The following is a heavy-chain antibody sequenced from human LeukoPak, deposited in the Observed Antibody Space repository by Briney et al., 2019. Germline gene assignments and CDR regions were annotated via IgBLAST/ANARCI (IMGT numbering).Heavy chain of an antibody. CDR3: ARGITTVTTPRGFDY. J-gene: IGHJ4*02. CDR2: INHSRST. Sequence: SETLSLTCAVYGGSFSGYYWSWIRQPPGKGLEWIGEINHSRSTNYNPSLKSRVTISVDTSKNQFSLKLSSVTAADTAVYYCARGITTVTTPRGFDYWGQGTLVTVSS. D-gene: IGHD4-17*01. CDR1: GGSFSGYY. V-gene: IGHV4-34*01.